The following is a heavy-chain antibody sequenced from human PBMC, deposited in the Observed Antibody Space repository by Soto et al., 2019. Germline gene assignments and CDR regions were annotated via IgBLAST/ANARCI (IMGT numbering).Heavy chain of an antibody. V-gene: IGHV5-51*01. CDR3: ARHGEYCSSTSCFMDV. Sequence: GESLKISCKGSGYSFTSYWIGWVRQMPGKGLEWMGIIYPGDSDTRYSPSFQGQVTISADKSISTAYLQWSSLKASDTAMYYCARHGEYCSSTSCFMDVWGKGTTVTVSS. CDR2: IYPGDSDT. CDR1: GYSFTSYW. J-gene: IGHJ6*03. D-gene: IGHD2-2*01.